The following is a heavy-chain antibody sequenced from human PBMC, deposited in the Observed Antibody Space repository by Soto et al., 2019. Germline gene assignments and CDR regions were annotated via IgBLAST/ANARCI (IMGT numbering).Heavy chain of an antibody. Sequence: ETLSLTCTGSVGSISSHYWSWIRQPPGKGLEWIAYTYYSGSTNYNPSLKSRVTISVDTSKNQFSLKLSSVTAADTAVYYCARRHLSGYYFDYWGQGILVTVSS. D-gene: IGHD5-12*01. J-gene: IGHJ4*02. CDR1: VGSISSHY. V-gene: IGHV4-59*11. CDR3: ARRHLSGYYFDY. CDR2: TYYSGST.